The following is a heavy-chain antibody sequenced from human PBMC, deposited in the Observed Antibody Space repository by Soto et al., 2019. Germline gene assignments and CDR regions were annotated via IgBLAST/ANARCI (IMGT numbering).Heavy chain of an antibody. J-gene: IGHJ6*02. CDR3: ARGRRYCTTTSCYPPALFPYGMDA. V-gene: IGHV1-8*01. Sequence: ASVKVSCKTSGYTFTNYDINWVRQAAGQGLEWMGWINPDSDNTGYAQKLQGRVTMTRGTSISTAYMELNSLRSEDTAVYYCARGRRYCTTTSCYPPALFPYGMDAWGQGTTVTVSS. CDR2: INPDSDNT. D-gene: IGHD2-2*01. CDR1: GYTFTNYD.